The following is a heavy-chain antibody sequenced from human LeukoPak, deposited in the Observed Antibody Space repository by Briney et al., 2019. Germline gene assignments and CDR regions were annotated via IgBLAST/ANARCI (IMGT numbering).Heavy chain of an antibody. D-gene: IGHD2-2*01. J-gene: IGHJ3*02. Sequence: ASVKVSCKASGYTFTGYDINWVRQATGQGLEWMGWXXPNSGNTGYAQKFXGRVTMTRNTSISTAYMELSSLRSEDTAVYYCARDCSSTSCDDDAFDIWGQGTMVTVSS. CDR2: XXPNSGNT. V-gene: IGHV1-8*01. CDR1: GYTFTGYD. CDR3: ARDCSSTSCDDDAFDI.